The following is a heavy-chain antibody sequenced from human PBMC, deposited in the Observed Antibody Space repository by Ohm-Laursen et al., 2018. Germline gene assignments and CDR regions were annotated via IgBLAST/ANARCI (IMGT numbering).Heavy chain of an antibody. Sequence: GSLRLSCAASGFTFSSYWMQWVRQAPGKGLVWVSRINSDGSSTSYVDSVKGRFTISRDNAKNTLYLQMNSLRAEDTAVYYCVRDRRGGSIELRAGGQGALVTVSS. CDR3: VRDRRGGSIELRA. CDR2: INSDGSST. CDR1: GFTFSSYW. V-gene: IGHV3-74*01. D-gene: IGHD6-6*01. J-gene: IGHJ4*02.